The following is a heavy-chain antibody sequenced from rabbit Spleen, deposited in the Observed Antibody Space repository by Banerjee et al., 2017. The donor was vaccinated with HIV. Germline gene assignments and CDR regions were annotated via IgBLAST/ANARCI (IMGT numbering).Heavy chain of an antibody. V-gene: IGHV1S7*01. J-gene: IGHJ4*01. CDR1: GFTLSSYY. Sequence: HLKETGGGLVQPGGSLTLSCKASGFTLSSYYMNWVRQAPGKGLEWIGYIDPVFGSTYYASWVNGRLTISRHNAQNTLYLQLNSLTAADTATYFCVRDAWNFNLWGQGTLVTVS. CDR2: IDPVFGST. CDR3: VRDAWNFNL. D-gene: IGHD3-1*01.